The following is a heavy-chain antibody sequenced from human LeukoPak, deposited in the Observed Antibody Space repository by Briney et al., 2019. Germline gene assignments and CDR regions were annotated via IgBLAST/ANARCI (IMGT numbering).Heavy chain of an antibody. J-gene: IGHJ4*02. V-gene: IGHV4-39*01. CDR3: ARHGQWLVRLDY. Sequence: SETLSLTCTVSGASIGTSNNYWGWIRQPPGKGLEWIGGIHYSGSTYYDPSLKSRVTISMGTSRNQFSLRLNSVTAADTAVYYCARHGQWLVRLDYWGQGTLVTVSS. CDR1: GASIGTSNNY. CDR2: IHYSGST. D-gene: IGHD6-19*01.